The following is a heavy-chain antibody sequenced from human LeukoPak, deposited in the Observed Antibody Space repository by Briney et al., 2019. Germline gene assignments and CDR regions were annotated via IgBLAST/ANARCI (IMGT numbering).Heavy chain of an antibody. CDR3: ARDLGPDYYGSGSYYRYYYYMDV. CDR1: GDSVSSNSAA. D-gene: IGHD3-10*01. CDR2: TYYRSKWYN. V-gene: IGHV6-1*01. Sequence: SQTLSLTCAISGDSVSSNSAAWNWIRQSPSRGLEWLGRTYYRSKWYNDYAVSVKSRITINPGTSKNQFSLQLNSVTPEDTAVYYCARDLGPDYYGSGSYYRYYYYMDVWGKGTTVTISS. J-gene: IGHJ6*03.